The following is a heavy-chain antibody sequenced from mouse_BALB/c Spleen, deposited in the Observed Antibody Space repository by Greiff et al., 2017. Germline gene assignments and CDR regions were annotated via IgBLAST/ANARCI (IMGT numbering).Heavy chain of an antibody. V-gene: IGHV1-69*02. Sequence: VQLQQPGAELVKPGAPVKLSCKASGYTFTSYWMNWVKQRPGRGLEWIGRIDPSDSETHYNQKFKDKATLTVDKSSSTAYIQLSSLTSEDSAVYYCARWGNYADYAMDYWGQGTSVTVSS. D-gene: IGHD2-1*01. CDR1: GYTFTSYW. J-gene: IGHJ4*01. CDR2: IDPSDSET. CDR3: ARWGNYADYAMDY.